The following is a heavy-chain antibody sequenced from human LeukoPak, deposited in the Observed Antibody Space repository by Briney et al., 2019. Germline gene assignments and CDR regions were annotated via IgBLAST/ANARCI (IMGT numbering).Heavy chain of an antibody. D-gene: IGHD1-26*01. Sequence: GGSLRLSCAASGVTFSGSAMHWVRQASGKGLEWVGRIKSKADSYATAYAASVKGRFIVSRDDSKNTAYLQMNSLKTEDTAVYYCTRLAGGSYSFDYWGQGTLDTVSS. CDR2: IKSKADSYAT. CDR1: GVTFSGSA. CDR3: TRLAGGSYSFDY. V-gene: IGHV3-73*01. J-gene: IGHJ4*02.